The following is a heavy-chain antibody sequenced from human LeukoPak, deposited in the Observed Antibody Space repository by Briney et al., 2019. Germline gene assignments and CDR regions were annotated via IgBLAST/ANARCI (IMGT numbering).Heavy chain of an antibody. V-gene: IGHV3-43*02. D-gene: IGHD4-23*01. CDR1: GFTFDDYA. Sequence: GGSLRLSCAASGFTFDDYAMHWVRQAPGRGLEWVALISGDGGSTYYADSVKGRFTISRDNSKNSLYLQMNSLRTEDTALYYCAKDGDYGGNGQTFDYWGQGTLVTVSS. CDR3: AKDGDYGGNGQTFDY. J-gene: IGHJ4*02. CDR2: ISGDGGST.